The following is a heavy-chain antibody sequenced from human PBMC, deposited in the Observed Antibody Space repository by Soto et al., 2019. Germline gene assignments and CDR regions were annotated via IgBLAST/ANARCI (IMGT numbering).Heavy chain of an antibody. CDR1: GFTFSTYA. D-gene: IGHD2-2*01. J-gene: IGHJ5*02. CDR3: ARDESAVLVPAAPFDP. Sequence: PGGSLRLSCAASGFTFSTYAMAWVRQAPGKGLEWVSAISGSGDSTYYADSVKGRFTISRDNSKNTLYLQMNSLRIEDTAVYYCARDESAVLVPAAPFDPWGQGTLVTVSS. V-gene: IGHV3-23*01. CDR2: ISGSGDST.